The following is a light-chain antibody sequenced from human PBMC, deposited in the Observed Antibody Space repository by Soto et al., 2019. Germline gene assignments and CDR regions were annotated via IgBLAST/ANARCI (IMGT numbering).Light chain of an antibody. J-gene: IGKJ4*01. CDR2: AAS. CDR3: LQSYSTPLLT. V-gene: IGKV1-39*01. Sequence: DIQMTQSPSSLSASVGDRVTITCRASQSISSYLNWYQQKPGQAPKLLIYAASSLQSGVPSRFSGSGSGTDFTFTISSLQPEDFATYYCLQSYSTPLLTFGGGTKVEIK. CDR1: QSISSY.